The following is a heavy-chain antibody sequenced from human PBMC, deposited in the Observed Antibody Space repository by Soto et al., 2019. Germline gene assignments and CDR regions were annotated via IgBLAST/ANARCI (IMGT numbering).Heavy chain of an antibody. V-gene: IGHV1-8*01. CDR2: MNPNSGNT. Sequence: QVQLVQSGAEVKKPGASVKVSCKASGYTFTSYDINWVRQATGQGLEWMGWMNPNSGNTGYAQKFQGRVTMTRNTSISTAYMELSSPRSEDMAVYYCARGLTATQYYYYYYGMDVWGQGTTVTVSS. J-gene: IGHJ6*02. CDR3: ARGLTATQYYYYYYGMDV. D-gene: IGHD2-21*02. CDR1: GYTFTSYD.